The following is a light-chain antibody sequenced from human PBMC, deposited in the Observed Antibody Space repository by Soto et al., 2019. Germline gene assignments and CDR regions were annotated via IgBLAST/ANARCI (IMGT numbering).Light chain of an antibody. CDR1: QNINTI. CDR2: GAS. J-gene: IGKJ1*01. CDR3: QQYNNWPPWT. V-gene: IGKV3-15*01. Sequence: EVVLSQSPATLSVSTGDGATLSCRASQNINTILAWYQQKPGQAPRLLIYGASTRATGIPARFSGSGSGTEFTLTISSLQSEDFAVYYCQQYNNWPPWTFGQGTKVDI.